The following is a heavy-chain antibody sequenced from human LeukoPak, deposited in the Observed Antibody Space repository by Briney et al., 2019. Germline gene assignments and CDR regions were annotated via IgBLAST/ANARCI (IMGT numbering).Heavy chain of an antibody. J-gene: IGHJ3*02. CDR2: ISWSSVSI. D-gene: IGHD3-16*01. CDR1: VFRFDDYA. CDR3: AKRKAGGYALDI. V-gene: IGHV3-9*01. Sequence: GRSLRLSCAALVFRFDDYAMYWVRQAPGKGLEWVSGISWSSVSIGYADSVKGRFTISRDNAKNSLYLQMNSLKAEDTALYYCAKRKAGGYALDIWGQGTMVTVSS.